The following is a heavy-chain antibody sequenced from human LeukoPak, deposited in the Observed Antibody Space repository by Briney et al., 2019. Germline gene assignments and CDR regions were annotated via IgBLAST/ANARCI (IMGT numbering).Heavy chain of an antibody. V-gene: IGHV3-23*01. CDR3: AKSRKAYDFWSAVADY. Sequence: GGTLRLSCAASGFIFSSYAMSCVREAPAKGLVWGSAISHRGGSTSYADSVKCRFTISRDNSKNTLYLQMNSLRAEDTAVYYCAKSRKAYDFWSAVADYWGQGTLVTVCS. J-gene: IGHJ4*02. D-gene: IGHD3-3*01. CDR1: GFIFSSYA. CDR2: ISHRGGST.